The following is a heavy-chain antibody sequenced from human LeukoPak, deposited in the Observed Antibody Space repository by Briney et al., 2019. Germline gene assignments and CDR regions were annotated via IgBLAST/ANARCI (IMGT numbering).Heavy chain of an antibody. CDR3: ARDCSSRQNWFDP. V-gene: IGHV3-7*01. J-gene: IGHJ5*02. D-gene: IGHD6-13*01. Sequence: GGSLRLSCAASGFTFSTYWMSWVRQTPGKGLDWVSTINQNGSEKYYVDSVKGRFTISRDNAKNSLYLQMNSLRADDTAVYYCARDCSSRQNWFDPWGQGTLVTVSS. CDR2: INQNGSEK. CDR1: GFTFSTYW.